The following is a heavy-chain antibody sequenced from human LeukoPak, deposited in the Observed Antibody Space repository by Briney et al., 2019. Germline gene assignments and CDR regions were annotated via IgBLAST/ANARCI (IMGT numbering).Heavy chain of an antibody. CDR2: ISAYNGNT. D-gene: IGHD3-3*01. Sequence: GASVKVSCKASGYTFTSYGISWVRQAPGQGLEWMGWISAYNGNTNYAQKLQGRVTMTTDTSTSTAYMELRSLRSDDTAVYYCARSGLLEWLLRGAFDIWGQGTMVTVSS. J-gene: IGHJ3*02. V-gene: IGHV1-18*01. CDR3: ARSGLLEWLLRGAFDI. CDR1: GYTFTSYG.